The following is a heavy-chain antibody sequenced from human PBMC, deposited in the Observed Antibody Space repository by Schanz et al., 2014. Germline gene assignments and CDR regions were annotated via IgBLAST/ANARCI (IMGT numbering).Heavy chain of an antibody. D-gene: IGHD6-19*01. V-gene: IGHV3-15*01. Sequence: EVQLVESGGGLVKPGGSLRLSCAASGFTFSDAWTTWVRQAPGKGLEWVGRMKSQTDGGTTDYAAPVKGRFTISREDSKNALFLQMNRRKTEDTAVYYCTAYCDGGCANDNWGQGALVTVSS. CDR1: GFTFSDAW. CDR2: MKSQTDGGTT. CDR3: TAYCDGGCANDN. J-gene: IGHJ4*02.